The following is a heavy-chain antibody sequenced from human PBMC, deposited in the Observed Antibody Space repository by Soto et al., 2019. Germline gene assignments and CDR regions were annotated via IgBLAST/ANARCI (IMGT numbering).Heavy chain of an antibody. CDR2: IYYSGST. CDR3: ARRDTAMVTDY. V-gene: IGHV4-39*01. CDR1: GGSISSSSYY. J-gene: IGHJ4*02. Sequence: KPSETLSLTCTVSGGSISSSSYYWGWIRQPPGKGLEWIGSIYYSGSTYYNPSLKSRVTISVDTSKNQFSLKLSSVTAADTAVYYCARRDTAMVTDYWGQGTLVTV. D-gene: IGHD5-18*01.